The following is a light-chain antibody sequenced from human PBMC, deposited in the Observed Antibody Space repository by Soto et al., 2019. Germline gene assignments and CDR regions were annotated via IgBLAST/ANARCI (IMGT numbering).Light chain of an antibody. V-gene: IGKV1-13*02. CDR3: QQFNSYPLT. CDR1: QGISSA. CDR2: GAS. Sequence: AIQLTQSPSSLSASVGDRVTITCRASQGISSALAWYQQKPGKAPKLLIYGASSLESGVPSRFSGSGFGTVFTFTFSSLQPEDFATYYCQQFNSYPLTFGGGTKVDIK. J-gene: IGKJ4*01.